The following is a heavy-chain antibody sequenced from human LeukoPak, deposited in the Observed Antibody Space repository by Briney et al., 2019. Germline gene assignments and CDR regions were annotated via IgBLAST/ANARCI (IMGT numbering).Heavy chain of an antibody. Sequence: SETLSLTCTVSGGSISSSSYYWGWIRQPPGKGLEWIGSIYYSGSTYYNPSLKSRVTISVDTSKNQFSLKLSSVTAADTAVYYCARPSTYYYDSSGHGAFAIWGQGTMVTVSS. CDR3: ARPSTYYYDSSGHGAFAI. D-gene: IGHD3-22*01. J-gene: IGHJ3*02. CDR2: IYYSGST. V-gene: IGHV4-39*01. CDR1: GGSISSSSYY.